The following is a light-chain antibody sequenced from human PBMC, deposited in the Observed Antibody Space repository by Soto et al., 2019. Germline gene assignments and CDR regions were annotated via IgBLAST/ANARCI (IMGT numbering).Light chain of an antibody. J-gene: IGKJ5*01. CDR3: QQTYSTLSTT. V-gene: IGKV1-39*01. CDR2: AAS. CDR1: ESIARH. Sequence: DIQMTHSPSSLSASVGDRVTITCRASESIARHLNWYQQKPGKAPKLLIYAASSLQNGVPSRFRGGGSGTDFTLIIRNLQPEECATYYCQQTYSTLSTTFGQGTRLEIK.